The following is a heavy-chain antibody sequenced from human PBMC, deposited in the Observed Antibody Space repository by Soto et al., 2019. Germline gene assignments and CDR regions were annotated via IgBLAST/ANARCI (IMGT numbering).Heavy chain of an antibody. CDR1: GGSISSGGYY. CDR3: ARGWQLAPYFDY. V-gene: IGHV4-31*03. J-gene: IGHJ4*02. D-gene: IGHD6-6*01. Sequence: SETLSLTCTVSGGSISSGGYYWSWIRQHPGKGLEWIGYIYYSGSTYYNPSLKSRVTISVDTSKNQFSLKLSSVTAADTAVYYCARGWQLAPYFDYWGQGTLVT. CDR2: IYYSGST.